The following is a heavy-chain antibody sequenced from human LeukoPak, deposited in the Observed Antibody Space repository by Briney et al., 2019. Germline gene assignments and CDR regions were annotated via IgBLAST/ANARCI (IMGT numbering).Heavy chain of an antibody. CDR2: ISYDGTNK. D-gene: IGHD6-19*01. CDR1: GFTFTTYG. Sequence: GRSLRLSCAASGFTFTTYGTHWVRQAPGKGLEWVAFISYDGTNKYYADSVKGRFTISRDNAKNTLYLQMNSLRAEDTAVFYCARAYSSGWPFDYWGRGTLVTVSS. V-gene: IGHV3-30*03. CDR3: ARAYSSGWPFDY. J-gene: IGHJ4*02.